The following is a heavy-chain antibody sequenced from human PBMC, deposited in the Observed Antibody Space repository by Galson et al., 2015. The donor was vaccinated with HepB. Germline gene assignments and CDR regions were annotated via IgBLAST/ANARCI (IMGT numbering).Heavy chain of an antibody. Sequence: SLRLSCAASGFTFSSYEMNWVRQAPGKGLEWVSYISSSGNNIHYTDSVKGRFTISRDNARNSLYLQMNSLRTEDTAIYYCARWKDEYQPTPYGMDVWGQGTTVTVSS. J-gene: IGHJ6*02. CDR3: ARWKDEYQPTPYGMDV. D-gene: IGHD2-2*01. CDR1: GFTFSSYE. CDR2: ISSSGNNI. V-gene: IGHV3-48*03.